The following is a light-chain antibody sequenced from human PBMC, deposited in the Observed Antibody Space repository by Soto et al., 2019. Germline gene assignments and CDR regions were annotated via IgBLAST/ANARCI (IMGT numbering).Light chain of an antibody. Sequence: QSALTQPASASGSPGQSITISCTGTSSDVGSYNLVSWYQQHPGKAPKLMIYEASKRPSGVSNRFSGSKSGNTASLTISGLQAEDEADYYCSSYTTSAPYVFGSGTKLTVL. CDR1: SSDVGSYNL. V-gene: IGLV2-14*02. J-gene: IGLJ1*01. CDR3: SSYTTSAPYV. CDR2: EAS.